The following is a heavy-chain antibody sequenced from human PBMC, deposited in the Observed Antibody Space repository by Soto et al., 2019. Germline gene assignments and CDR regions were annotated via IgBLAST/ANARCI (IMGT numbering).Heavy chain of an antibody. Sequence: GGSLRLSCAASGFTFSNAWMSWVRQAPGKGLEWVGRIKSKTYGGTTDYAAPVKGRFTISRDDSKNTLYLQMNSLKTEDTALYYCTTVPIWAYYYQYMDVWGKGTTVTVSS. D-gene: IGHD3-16*01. J-gene: IGHJ6*03. CDR2: IKSKTYGGTT. V-gene: IGHV3-15*01. CDR1: GFTFSNAW. CDR3: TTVPIWAYYYQYMDV.